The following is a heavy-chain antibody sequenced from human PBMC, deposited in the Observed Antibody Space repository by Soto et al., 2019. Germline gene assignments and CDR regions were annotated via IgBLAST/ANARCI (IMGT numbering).Heavy chain of an antibody. CDR1: GFTVSSNY. D-gene: IGHD3-22*01. CDR3: AREDYYDSSGYYARNDY. CDR2: IYSGGST. J-gene: IGHJ4*02. Sequence: EVQLVESGGGLVQPGGSLRLSCAASGFTVSSNYMSWVRQAPGKGLEWVSVIYSGGSTYYADSVKGRFTISRDNSKNTLYLQMNSLRAEDTAVYYCAREDYYDSSGYYARNDYWGQGTLVTVSS. V-gene: IGHV3-66*01.